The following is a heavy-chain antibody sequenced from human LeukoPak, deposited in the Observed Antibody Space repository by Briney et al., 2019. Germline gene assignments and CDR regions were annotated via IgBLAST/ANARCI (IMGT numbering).Heavy chain of an antibody. Sequence: SETLSLTCTVSGGSMRSNYWSLTRQPPGKGLEWIGNIYYSGSTNYNPSLKSRVTISIDPSKNQFSLKLSSVTAADTAVYYCARLVRFLGSRIDAFDIWGQGTMVTVSS. J-gene: IGHJ3*02. CDR3: ARLVRFLGSRIDAFDI. V-gene: IGHV4-59*01. CDR2: IYYSGST. D-gene: IGHD3-3*01. CDR1: GGSMRSNY.